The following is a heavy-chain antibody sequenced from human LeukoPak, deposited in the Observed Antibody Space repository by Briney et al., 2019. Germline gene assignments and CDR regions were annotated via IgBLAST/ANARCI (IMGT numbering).Heavy chain of an antibody. CDR2: VSRSSRFI. CDR3: ARVSDAFDYFFDS. D-gene: IGHD5-12*01. V-gene: IGHV3-21*01. CDR1: GFAFSTYS. J-gene: IGHJ4*02. Sequence: GGSLRLSCAASGFAFSTYSMDWVRQAPGKGLEWVSSVSRSSRFIFYADSVQGRFTISRDDAKDSLFLQMNSLRAEDTAVYYCARVSDAFDYFFDSWGQGTLVTVSS.